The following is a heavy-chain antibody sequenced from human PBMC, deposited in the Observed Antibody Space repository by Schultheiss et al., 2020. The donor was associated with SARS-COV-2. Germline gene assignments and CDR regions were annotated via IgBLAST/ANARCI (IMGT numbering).Heavy chain of an antibody. CDR2: IYYSGST. CDR3: ARWDWGYWYFDL. V-gene: IGHV4-59*01. D-gene: IGHD7-27*01. Sequence: SETLSLTCTVSGGSISSYYWSWIRQPPGKGLEWIGYIYYSGSTNYNPSLKSRVTISVDTSKNQFPLKLSSVTAADTAVYYCARWDWGYWYFDLWGRGTLVTVSS. CDR1: GGSISSYY. J-gene: IGHJ2*01.